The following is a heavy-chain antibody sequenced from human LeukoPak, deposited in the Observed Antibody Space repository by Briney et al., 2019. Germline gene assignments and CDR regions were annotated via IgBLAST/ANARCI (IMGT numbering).Heavy chain of an antibody. CDR2: ISSSGSTI. J-gene: IGHJ5*02. V-gene: IGHV3-48*03. D-gene: IGHD3-10*01. CDR1: GFTFSSYE. Sequence: GGSLRLSCAASGFTFSSYEMNWVRQAPGKGLEWVSYISSSGSTIYYADSVKGRFTISRDNAKNSLYLQMNSLRAEDTAVYYCARGMVRGVIFWLDPRGQGTLVTVSS. CDR3: ARGMVRGVIFWLDP.